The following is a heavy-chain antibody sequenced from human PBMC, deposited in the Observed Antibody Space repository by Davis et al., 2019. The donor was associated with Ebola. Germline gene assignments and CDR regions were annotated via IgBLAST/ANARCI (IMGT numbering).Heavy chain of an antibody. CDR2: ISGYGGDT. Sequence: PGGSLRLSCEASEFTFNKYAMSWVRQAPGTGLEWVSAISGYGGDTYYADSVKGRFTVSRDNSKNTLYLQMNSLRAEDTAVYYCAKDVGSWGVFDFWGQGTLVTVSS. J-gene: IGHJ4*02. CDR1: EFTFNKYA. D-gene: IGHD3-10*01. CDR3: AKDVGSWGVFDF. V-gene: IGHV3-23*01.